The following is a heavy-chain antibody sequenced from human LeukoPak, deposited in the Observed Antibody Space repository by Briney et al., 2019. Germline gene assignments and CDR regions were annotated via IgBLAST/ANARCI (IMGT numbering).Heavy chain of an antibody. CDR3: ARRLTQYDCFDP. Sequence: SQTLSLTCAISGDSVSSNSVTWNWIRQSPSRGLEWLGRTYYRSTRYNDYAVSVRGRITVNPDTSTTQFSLHLNSVTPEDTAVYYCARRLTQYDCFDPWGQGILVTVSS. CDR2: TYYRSTRYN. CDR1: GDSVSSNSVT. D-gene: IGHD2-2*01. V-gene: IGHV6-1*01. J-gene: IGHJ5*02.